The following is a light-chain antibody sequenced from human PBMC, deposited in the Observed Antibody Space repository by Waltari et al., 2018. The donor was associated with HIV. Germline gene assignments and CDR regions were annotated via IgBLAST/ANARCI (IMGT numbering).Light chain of an antibody. Sequence: QSALTQPPSASGSPGQSVTISCTGTSSDVGGYNFVSWYQQHPGKAPKLLIFEATKRPSGVPDRFSGSKSGNTASLTVSGLQAEDEADYYCSSYAGSSTLMFGGGIKLTVL. CDR2: EAT. V-gene: IGLV2-8*01. CDR3: SSYAGSSTLM. CDR1: SSDVGGYNF. J-gene: IGLJ3*02.